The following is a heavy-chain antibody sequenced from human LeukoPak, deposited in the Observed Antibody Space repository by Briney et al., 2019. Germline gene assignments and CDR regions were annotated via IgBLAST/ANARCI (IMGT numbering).Heavy chain of an antibody. CDR3: ARQMAQSFDY. D-gene: IGHD2-8*01. CDR2: INPNSGGT. V-gene: IGHV1-2*02. J-gene: IGHJ4*02. Sequence: ASVKLSCKASGYTFTDYYMRWMRQAPGQGLEWMGWINPNSGGTNFAQKFRGRVTMTRDTSINTVHMEVSSLTSDDAAVYYCARQMAQSFDYWGQGTLVTVSS. CDR1: GYTFTDYY.